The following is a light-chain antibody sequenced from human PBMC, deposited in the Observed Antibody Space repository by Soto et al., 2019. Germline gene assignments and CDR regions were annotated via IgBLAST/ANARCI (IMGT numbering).Light chain of an antibody. V-gene: IGLV2-11*01. CDR2: DVN. CDR3: CSYAGGNTYV. CDR1: SSDVGGSNY. J-gene: IGLJ1*01. Sequence: QSVLTQPRSVSGSPGQSVTISCTGTSSDVGGSNYVSWYQQHPGKAPKLVIYDVNKRPSGVPDRFSGSKSGNTASLTISGRQAEDEADYYCCSYAGGNTYVFGTGTKVTVL.